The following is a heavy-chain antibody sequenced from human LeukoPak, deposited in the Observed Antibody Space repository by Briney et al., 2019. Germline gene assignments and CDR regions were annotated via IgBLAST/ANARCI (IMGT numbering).Heavy chain of an antibody. CDR2: ISSSSTHI. Sequence: GGSLRLSCAASRFTISSYSMNWVRQAPGKGLEWVSYISSSSTHIYYADSVKGRFTISRDNARNSLYLQMNSLRDEDTAIYYCARSEHSSSSFDYWGQGTLVTVSS. D-gene: IGHD6-6*01. J-gene: IGHJ4*02. V-gene: IGHV3-21*01. CDR1: RFTISSYS. CDR3: ARSEHSSSSFDY.